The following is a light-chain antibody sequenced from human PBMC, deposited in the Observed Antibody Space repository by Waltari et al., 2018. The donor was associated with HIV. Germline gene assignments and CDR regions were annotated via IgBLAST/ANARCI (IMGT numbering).Light chain of an antibody. V-gene: IGKV3-20*01. Sequence: ELVLTQSPGTLSLSPGEGAPLSFRASQSVSSSYLAWYQQKPGQSPSLLIYDSSSRATGIPDRFRGSASGTDFSLTISRLEPEDFAVYYCQQYDTLPWTFGQGTKVEIK. CDR3: QQYDTLPWT. J-gene: IGKJ1*01. CDR2: DSS. CDR1: QSVSSSY.